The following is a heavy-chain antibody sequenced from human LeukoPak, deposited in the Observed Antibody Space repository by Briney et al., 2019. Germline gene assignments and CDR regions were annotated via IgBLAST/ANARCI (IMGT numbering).Heavy chain of an antibody. CDR3: ARSVGATILLYY. J-gene: IGHJ4*02. CDR2: ISSSGSYI. V-gene: IGHV3-21*01. D-gene: IGHD5-12*01. Sequence: GGSLRLSGAASGFTFSSYSMNWVRQAPGKGLEWVSSISSSGSYIYYADSVKGRFTISRDNAKNSLYLQMNSLRAEDTAVYYCARSVGATILLYYWGQGTLVTVSS. CDR1: GFTFSSYS.